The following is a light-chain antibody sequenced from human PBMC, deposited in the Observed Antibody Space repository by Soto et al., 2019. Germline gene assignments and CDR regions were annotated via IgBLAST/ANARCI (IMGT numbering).Light chain of an antibody. CDR3: QQYNNWPRT. Sequence: EIVMTQSPATLSLSPGERATLSCRASQSVSSTLAWYQQKPGQAPRLLIHGASTRATGIPARFSGSGSGTEFTLTITRLQSEDSAVYYCQQYNNWPRTFGQGTKVEIK. CDR1: QSVSST. V-gene: IGKV3-15*01. CDR2: GAS. J-gene: IGKJ1*01.